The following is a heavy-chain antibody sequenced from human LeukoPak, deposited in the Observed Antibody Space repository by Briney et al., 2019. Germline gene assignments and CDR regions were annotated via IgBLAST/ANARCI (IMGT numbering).Heavy chain of an antibody. CDR3: ARGRDGYRRSDY. D-gene: IGHD5-24*01. CDR1: GGSISGYY. V-gene: IGHV4-59*01. CDR2: MFYRGSA. J-gene: IGHJ4*02. Sequence: SETLSLTCTVSGGSISGYYWSWIRQSPGKGLEWIGYMFYRGSADYNPSLKSRVTISVDTSKNQFSLKLSSVTAADTAVYYCARGRDGYRRSDYWGQGTLVTVSS.